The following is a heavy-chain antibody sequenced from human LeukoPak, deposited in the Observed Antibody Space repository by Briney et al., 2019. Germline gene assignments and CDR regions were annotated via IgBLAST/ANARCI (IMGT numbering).Heavy chain of an antibody. Sequence: PSGTLSLTCAVSGGSISSSNWWSWVRQPPGKGLEWIGEIYHSGSTNYNPSLKSRVTISVDKSKNQFSLKLSSVTAADTAVYYCARDGGYCSSTSCPNWFDPWGQGTLVTVSS. CDR2: IYHSGST. J-gene: IGHJ5*02. CDR3: ARDGGYCSSTSCPNWFDP. V-gene: IGHV4-4*02. CDR1: GGSISSSNW. D-gene: IGHD2-2*01.